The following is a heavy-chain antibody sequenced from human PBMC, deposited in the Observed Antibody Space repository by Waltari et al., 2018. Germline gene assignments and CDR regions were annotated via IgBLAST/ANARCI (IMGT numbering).Heavy chain of an antibody. CDR3: TGGYYESSGFSFSYTYNMDV. Sequence: QVQVVQSGAEVKKPGSSVRVSCTASGGTFSSYGISWVRPAPGQGLEWRGGSIPTFGTTNYPQEFQGRVTITADKSTSTAYMELSSLRSADTAVYYCTGGYYESSGFSFSYTYNMDVWGQGTTVTVSS. J-gene: IGHJ6*02. V-gene: IGHV1-69*06. D-gene: IGHD3-22*01. CDR2: SIPTFGTT. CDR1: GGTFSSYG.